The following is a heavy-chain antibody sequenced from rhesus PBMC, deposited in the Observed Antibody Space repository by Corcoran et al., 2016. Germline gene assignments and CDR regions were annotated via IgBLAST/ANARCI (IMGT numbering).Heavy chain of an antibody. Sequence: QVQLQESGPGLVKPSETLSLTCAVSGCSISDDNYWSWIRQPPGKGLEWIGYNYVIGGGTNYQPFLTNRVTISIDTSKNQFSLKLSSVTAADTAVYYCASLIAAAYFDYWGQRVLVTVSS. D-gene: IGHD6-25*01. J-gene: IGHJ4*01. CDR3: ASLIAAAYFDY. CDR2: NYVIGGGT. CDR1: GCSISDDNY. V-gene: IGHV4-106*01.